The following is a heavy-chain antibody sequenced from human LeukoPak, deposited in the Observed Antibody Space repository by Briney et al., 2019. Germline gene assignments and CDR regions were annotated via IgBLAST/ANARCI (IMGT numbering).Heavy chain of an antibody. CDR3: ARDHDYGDYDAPGVFDI. J-gene: IGHJ3*02. V-gene: IGHV1-2*02. D-gene: IGHD4-17*01. CDR1: GYTFTDYY. Sequence: ASVKVSCKTSGYTFTDYYMHWVRQAPGQGLEWMVWVIPNSGATRYAQKFQGRVTMTRDTSITTAYMELSRLTSDDTAVYYCARDHDYGDYDAPGVFDIWGQGTMVTVSA. CDR2: VIPNSGAT.